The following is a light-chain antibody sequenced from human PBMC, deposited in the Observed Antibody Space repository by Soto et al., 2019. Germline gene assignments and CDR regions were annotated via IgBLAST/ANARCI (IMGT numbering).Light chain of an antibody. CDR1: QNIYSN. Sequence: EIVLTQSPATGSVCRLGRATLSFRASQNIYSNVAWYQQRPGQAPRLLIFRASTRATGIPARFSGSGSGTEFTLTISSLQPEDFTVYSCLQYHNLWAFGQGTKVDIK. V-gene: IGKV3-15*01. J-gene: IGKJ1*01. CDR2: RAS. CDR3: LQYHNLWA.